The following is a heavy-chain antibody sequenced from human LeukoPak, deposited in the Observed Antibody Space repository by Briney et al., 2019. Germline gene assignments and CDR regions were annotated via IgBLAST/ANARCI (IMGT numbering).Heavy chain of an antibody. D-gene: IGHD1-7*01. CDR2: ISSRSSYI. CDR1: GFTFSSYS. Sequence: KTGGSLRLSCAASGFTFSSYSMNWVRQAPGKGLEWVSSISSRSSYIYYADSVKGRFTISRDNAKNSLYLQMNSLRAEDTAVYYCATAGNYRFDYWGQGTLVTVSS. J-gene: IGHJ4*02. V-gene: IGHV3-21*01. CDR3: ATAGNYRFDY.